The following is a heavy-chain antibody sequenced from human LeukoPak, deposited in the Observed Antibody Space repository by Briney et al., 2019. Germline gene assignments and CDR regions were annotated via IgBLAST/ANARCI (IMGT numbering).Heavy chain of an antibody. CDR3: ARVDCSSTSCYTFDY. J-gene: IGHJ4*02. CDR1: GFTFSSYA. Sequence: GGSLRLSCAASGFTFSSYAMHWVRQAPGKGLEWVAVISYDGSNKYYADSVKGRFTISRDNSKNTLYLQMNSLRAEDTAVYYCARVDCSSTSCYTFDYWGQGTLVTVSS. CDR2: ISYDGSNK. V-gene: IGHV3-30*01. D-gene: IGHD2-2*01.